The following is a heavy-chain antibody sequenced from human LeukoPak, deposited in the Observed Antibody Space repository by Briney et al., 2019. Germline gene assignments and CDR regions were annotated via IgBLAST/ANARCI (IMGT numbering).Heavy chain of an antibody. CDR2: ISSRSDLS. D-gene: IGHD6-6*01. V-gene: IGHV3-23*01. CDR1: GFTFNTYA. CDR3: ARSRFGARSSSSDDYYYYYMDV. J-gene: IGHJ6*03. Sequence: GGSLRLSCAASGFTFNTYAMSWVRQAPGKGLEWVSSISSRSDLSYYVDSVKGRFTISRDNSRSTLYLQMSGLRAEDTAVYYCARSRFGARSSSSDDYYYYYMDVWGKGTTVTVSS.